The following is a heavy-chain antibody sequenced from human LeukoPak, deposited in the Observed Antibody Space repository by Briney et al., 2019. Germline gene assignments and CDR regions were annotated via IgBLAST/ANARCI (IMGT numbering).Heavy chain of an antibody. CDR2: ISSSSRYI. V-gene: IGHV3-21*01. CDR1: GFTFSSYS. J-gene: IGHJ4*02. CDR3: AREDASSLDY. Sequence: PGGSLRLSCAGSGFTFSSYSMNWVRQAPGKGLEWVSSISSSSRYIYYADSVKGRFAISRDNAKNSLYLQMNSLRAEDTAVYYCAREDASSLDYWGQGTLVTVSS.